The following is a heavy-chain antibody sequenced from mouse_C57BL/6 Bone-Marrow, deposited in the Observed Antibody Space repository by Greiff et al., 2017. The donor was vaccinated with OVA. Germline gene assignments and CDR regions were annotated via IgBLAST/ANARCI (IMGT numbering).Heavy chain of an antibody. CDR2: INPYNGGT. J-gene: IGHJ3*01. V-gene: IGHV1-19*01. D-gene: IGHD2-4*01. CDR3: ARSLYDYDGFAY. CDR1: GYTFTDYY. Sequence: EVQLQQSGPVLVKPGASVQMSCKASGYTFTDYYMNWVKQSHGKCLEWIGVINPYNGGTSYNQKFKGKATLTVDKSSSTAYMELNSLTSEDSAVYYCARSLYDYDGFAYWGQGTLVTVSA.